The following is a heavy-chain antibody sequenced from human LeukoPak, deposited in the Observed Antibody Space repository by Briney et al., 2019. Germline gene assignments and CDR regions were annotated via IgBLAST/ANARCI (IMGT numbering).Heavy chain of an antibody. CDR2: ISSSSSTI. J-gene: IGHJ6*03. CDR1: GFTFSSFA. CDR3: ARDFWSNDYYYMDV. D-gene: IGHD3-3*01. Sequence: GGSLRLSCAASGFTFSSFAMNWVRQAPGKGLEWVSYISSSSSTIYYADSVKGRFTISRDNGKNSLYLQMNSLRAEDTAVYYCARDFWSNDYYYMDVWGKGTTVTVSS. V-gene: IGHV3-48*04.